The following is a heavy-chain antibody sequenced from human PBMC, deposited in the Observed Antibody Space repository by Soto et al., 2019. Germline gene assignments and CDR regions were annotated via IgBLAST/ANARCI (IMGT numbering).Heavy chain of an antibody. CDR1: GGSISSGDYD. V-gene: IGHV4-30-4*01. Sequence: QVQLQESGPGLVKPSQTLSLSCAVSGGSISSGDYDWSWIRQPPGKGLEWIGYIYYSGSTYYNPSLKSRVTISVDTSKNQFSLKLSSVTAADTAVYYCARDHYVYDILTGYRYYYGMDVWGQGTTVTVSS. CDR3: ARDHYVYDILTGYRYYYGMDV. J-gene: IGHJ6*02. CDR2: IYYSGST. D-gene: IGHD3-9*01.